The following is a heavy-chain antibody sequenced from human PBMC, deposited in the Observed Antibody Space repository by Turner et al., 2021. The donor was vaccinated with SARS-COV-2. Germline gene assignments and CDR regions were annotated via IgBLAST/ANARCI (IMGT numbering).Heavy chain of an antibody. Sequence: QVQLVQSGAEMKKPGASVKVSCKASGYTFTSYGISWVRQAPGQGLEWMGWISAYNGNTNYAQKLQGRVTMTTDTSTSTAYMELRSLRSDDTAVYYCARGDIVVVVASTPGDYFDYWGQGTLVTVSS. D-gene: IGHD2-15*01. CDR3: ARGDIVVVVASTPGDYFDY. CDR1: GYTFTSYG. CDR2: ISAYNGNT. J-gene: IGHJ4*02. V-gene: IGHV1-18*01.